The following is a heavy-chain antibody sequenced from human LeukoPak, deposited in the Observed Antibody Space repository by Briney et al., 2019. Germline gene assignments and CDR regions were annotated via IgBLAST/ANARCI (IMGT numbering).Heavy chain of an antibody. CDR3: ARAYLIRRGSCYTPHHYYGMDV. V-gene: IGHV1-2*02. CDR1: GYTFTGYY. CDR2: TSPNLGGT. D-gene: IGHD2-15*01. J-gene: IGHJ6*02. Sequence: ASVKVSCKASGYTFTGYYVHWVRQAPGQGLEWMGWTSPNLGGTSYAQNFQGRVTLTRDTSISTAYMELSRLGSDDTAVYYCARAYLIRRGSCYTPHHYYGMDVWGQETTVTASS.